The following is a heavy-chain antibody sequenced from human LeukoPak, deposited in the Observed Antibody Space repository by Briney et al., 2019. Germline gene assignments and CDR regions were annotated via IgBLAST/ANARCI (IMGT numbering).Heavy chain of an antibody. V-gene: IGHV4-59*01. Sequence: PSETLSLTCTVSGVSISSYYWSWIRQPPGKGLEWIGYIYYSGSTNYNPSLKSRVTISVDTSKNQFSLKLSSVTAADTAVYYCARDKYGWYFDLWGRGTLVTVSS. CDR2: IYYSGST. J-gene: IGHJ2*01. D-gene: IGHD4-17*01. CDR3: ARDKYGWYFDL. CDR1: GVSISSYY.